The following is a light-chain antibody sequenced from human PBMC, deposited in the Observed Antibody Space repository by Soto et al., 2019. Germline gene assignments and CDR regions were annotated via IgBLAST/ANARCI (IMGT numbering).Light chain of an antibody. J-gene: IGLJ1*01. V-gene: IGLV2-18*02. CDR3: SSYTSSSTYV. Sequence: ALTQPPSVSGSPGQSVTISCTGTSSDVGSYNRVSWYQQPPGTAPKLMIYEVSNRPSGVPDRFSGSKSGNTASLTFSGLQAEDEADYYCSSYTSSSTYVFGTGTKVTAL. CDR2: EVS. CDR1: SSDVGSYNR.